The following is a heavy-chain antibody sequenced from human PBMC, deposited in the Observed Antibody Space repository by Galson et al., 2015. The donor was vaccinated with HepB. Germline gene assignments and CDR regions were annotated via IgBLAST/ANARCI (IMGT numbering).Heavy chain of an antibody. D-gene: IGHD3-10*01. CDR2: IYWDDDK. V-gene: IGHV2-5*02. Sequence: PALVKPTQTLTLTCTFSGFSLSTSGVGVGWIRQPPGKALEWLALIYWDDDKRYSPSLKSRLTITKDTSKNQVVLTMTNMDPVDTATYYCAHSLNWVRGVIVSTGYDYWGQGTLVTVSS. CDR1: GFSLSTSGVG. CDR3: AHSLNWVRGVIVSTGYDY. J-gene: IGHJ4*02.